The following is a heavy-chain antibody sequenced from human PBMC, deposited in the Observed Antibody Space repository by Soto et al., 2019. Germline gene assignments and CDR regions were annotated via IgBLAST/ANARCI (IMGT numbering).Heavy chain of an antibody. J-gene: IGHJ5*02. CDR3: ARRLDYGDPNWFDP. V-gene: IGHV4-39*01. D-gene: IGHD4-17*01. CDR2: IYYSGST. CDR1: GGSISSSSYY. Sequence: PSETLSVTCTVAGGSISSSSYYWGWIRQPPGKGLEWIGSIYYSGSTYYNPSLKSRVTISVDTSKNQFSLKLSSVTAADTAVYYCARRLDYGDPNWFDPWGQGTLVTVSS.